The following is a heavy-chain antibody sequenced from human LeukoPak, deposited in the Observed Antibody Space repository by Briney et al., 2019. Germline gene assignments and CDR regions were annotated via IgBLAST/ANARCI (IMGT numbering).Heavy chain of an antibody. D-gene: IGHD3-10*01. Sequence: ASETLSLTCTFSGGSMSSYYWRWIRQPPGKGLEWIGYIYYSGSTNYNPSLKSRVTISADTSKNQFSLKLRSVTAADTAVYYCATQFGEKFDCWGQGVLVSVSS. J-gene: IGHJ4*02. CDR3: ATQFGEKFDC. CDR2: IYYSGST. V-gene: IGHV4-59*01. CDR1: GGSMSSYY.